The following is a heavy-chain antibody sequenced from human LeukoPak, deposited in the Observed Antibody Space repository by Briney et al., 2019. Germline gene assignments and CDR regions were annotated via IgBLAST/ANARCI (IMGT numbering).Heavy chain of an antibody. CDR2: ISWNSGSI. CDR1: GFTFYDYA. V-gene: IGHV3-9*01. CDR3: AKSIHPRIAVAGDLDY. Sequence: PGGSLRLSCAASGFTFYDYAMHWVRHAPGKGLEWVSGISWNSGSIGYADSVKGRFTISRDNAKNSLYLQMNSLRAEDTALYYCAKSIHPRIAVAGDLDYWGQGTLVTVSS. D-gene: IGHD6-19*01. J-gene: IGHJ4*02.